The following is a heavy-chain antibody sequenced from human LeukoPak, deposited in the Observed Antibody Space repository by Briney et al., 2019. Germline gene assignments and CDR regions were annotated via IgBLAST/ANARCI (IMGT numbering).Heavy chain of an antibody. CDR1: GFTVSSNY. CDR2: IYSGGST. D-gene: IGHD1-26*01. Sequence: GGSLRLSCAVSGFTVSSNYMSWVRQAPGKGLEWVSVIYSGGSTYYADSVKGRFTISRDNSKNTLYLQVNSLRAEDTAVYYCARGLSGRYHYFDYWGQGTLVTVSS. V-gene: IGHV3-53*01. CDR3: ARGLSGRYHYFDY. J-gene: IGHJ4*02.